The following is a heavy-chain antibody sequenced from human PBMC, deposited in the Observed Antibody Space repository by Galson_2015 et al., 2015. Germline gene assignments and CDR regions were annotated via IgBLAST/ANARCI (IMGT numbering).Heavy chain of an antibody. CDR3: ARSKPPGSPFDP. CDR1: GFSLSTSGVG. V-gene: IGHV2-5*02. D-gene: IGHD3-10*01. CDR2: IYWDDDK. Sequence: PALVKPTQTLTLPCTFSGFSLSTSGVGVGWIRQPPGKALEWLALIYWDDDKRYSPSLKSRLTITKDTSKNQVVLTMTNMDPVDTATYYCARSKPPGSPFDPWGQGTLVTVSS. J-gene: IGHJ5*02.